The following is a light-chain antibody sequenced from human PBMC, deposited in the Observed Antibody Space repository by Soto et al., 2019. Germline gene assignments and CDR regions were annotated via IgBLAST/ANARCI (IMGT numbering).Light chain of an antibody. Sequence: EVVMTQSPDTLSVSPGDRATLSCRASQSLSNNVAWYQQKPGQAPRLLIYGASTRATAIPAWFSGSGSGTQFTLTISSLQSEDFAVYYCQQYNNWPLTFGGGTKVEIK. V-gene: IGKV3-15*01. J-gene: IGKJ4*01. CDR3: QQYNNWPLT. CDR1: QSLSNN. CDR2: GAS.